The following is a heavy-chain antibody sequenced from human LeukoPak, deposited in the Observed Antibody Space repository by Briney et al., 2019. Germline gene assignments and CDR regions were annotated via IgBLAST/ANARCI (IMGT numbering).Heavy chain of an antibody. CDR1: GFTFSSYS. D-gene: IGHD1-26*01. CDR2: ISSSSYI. J-gene: IGHJ4*02. V-gene: IGHV3-21*04. CDR3: AKDAVGGTAYYFDY. Sequence: PGGSLRLSCAASGFTFSSYSMNWVRQAPGKGLEWVSSISSSSYIYYAGSVKGRFTISRDNSENTLYLQMSSLRAEDTAVYYCAKDAVGGTAYYFDYWGQGTLVTVSS.